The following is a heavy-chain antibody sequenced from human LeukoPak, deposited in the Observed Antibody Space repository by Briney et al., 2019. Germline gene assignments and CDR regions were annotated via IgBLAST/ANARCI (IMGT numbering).Heavy chain of an antibody. Sequence: GESLRLSCATSGFTFSTYTMNWVRQAPGKGLEWVSSINSGSSYIYYADSVKGRFTISRDNAKNSLYLQMNDLGADDTAVYYCARVFSVVVVAATAYGMDVWGQGTTVTVSS. CDR1: GFTFSTYT. CDR3: ARVFSVVVVAATAYGMDV. CDR2: INSGSSYI. D-gene: IGHD2-15*01. V-gene: IGHV3-21*01. J-gene: IGHJ6*02.